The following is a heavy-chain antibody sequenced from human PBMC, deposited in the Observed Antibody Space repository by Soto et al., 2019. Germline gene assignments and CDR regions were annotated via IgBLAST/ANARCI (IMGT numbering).Heavy chain of an antibody. CDR2: IAFDGSIK. D-gene: IGHD3-10*01. CDR1: GFTFSSYP. V-gene: IGHV3-30*04. CDR3: ARDIFRGVPDYFDY. Sequence: QVQLVESGGGVVQPGRSLRLSCAASGFTFSSYPFHWVRQAPGKGLEWVAVIAFDGSIKLYADSVKGRFTISRDDSKNTLDLQMNSLRDEDTAVYYCARDIFRGVPDYFDYWGQGTLVTVSS. J-gene: IGHJ4*02.